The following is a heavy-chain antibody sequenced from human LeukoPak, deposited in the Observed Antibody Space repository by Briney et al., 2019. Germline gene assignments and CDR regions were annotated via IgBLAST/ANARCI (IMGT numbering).Heavy chain of an antibody. CDR2: IYTSGST. Sequence: PSETLSLTCAVSGGSISSNSYYWGWNRQPAGKGLAWIGGIYTSGSTNYNPSLKSRVTMSVDTSKNQFSLKLSSVTAADTAVYYCARGAYESSSWYSHYYYYMDVWGKGTTVTISS. CDR1: GGSISSNSYY. CDR3: ARGAYESSSWYSHYYYYMDV. D-gene: IGHD6-13*01. V-gene: IGHV4-61*02. J-gene: IGHJ6*03.